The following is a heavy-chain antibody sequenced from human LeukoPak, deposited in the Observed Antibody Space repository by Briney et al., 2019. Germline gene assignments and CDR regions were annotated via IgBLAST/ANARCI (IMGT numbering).Heavy chain of an antibody. Sequence: GGSLTLSCEASGFTFGSHARYWVRQAPGKGLEWVAGICGSGGSPHYADPVKGRFTISRDNSRNTVYLQINSLRAEDTAVYYCGKTTVGYSSGQKPAWPVDYWGQGTLVTVSS. J-gene: IGHJ4*02. CDR2: ICGSGGSP. CDR3: GKTTVGYSSGQKPAWPVDY. D-gene: IGHD5-18*01. V-gene: IGHV3-23*01. CDR1: GFTFGSHA.